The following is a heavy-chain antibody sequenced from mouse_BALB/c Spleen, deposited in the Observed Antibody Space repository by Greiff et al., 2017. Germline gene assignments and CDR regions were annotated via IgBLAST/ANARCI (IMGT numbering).Heavy chain of an antibody. Sequence: DVQLVESGPGLVKPSQSLSLTCTVTGYSITSDYAWNWIRQFPGNKLEWMGYISYSGSTSYNPSLKSRISITRDTSKNQFFLQLNSVTTEDTATYYCARALRGIYYAMDYWGQGTSVTVSS. CDR3: ARALRGIYYAMDY. CDR1: GYSITSDYA. V-gene: IGHV3-2*02. J-gene: IGHJ4*01. CDR2: ISYSGST. D-gene: IGHD3-3*01.